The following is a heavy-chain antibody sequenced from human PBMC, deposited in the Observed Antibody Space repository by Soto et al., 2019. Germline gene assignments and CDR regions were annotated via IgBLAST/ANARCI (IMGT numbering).Heavy chain of an antibody. J-gene: IGHJ4*02. Sequence: SETLSLTCAFYVVSFSGYYWSCIRHPPGKWLEWIGEINHSGSTNYNPSLKSRVTISVDTSKNQFSLKLSSVTAADTAVYYCARTDTRGPNRYSGLYWGQGTLVIVSS. CDR1: VVSFSGYY. CDR2: INHSGST. D-gene: IGHD5-18*01. V-gene: IGHV4-34*01. CDR3: ARTDTRGPNRYSGLY.